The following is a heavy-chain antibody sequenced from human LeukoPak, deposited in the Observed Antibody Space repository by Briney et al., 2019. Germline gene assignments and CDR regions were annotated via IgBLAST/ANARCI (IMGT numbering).Heavy chain of an antibody. V-gene: IGHV3-21*01. D-gene: IGHD2-21*02. J-gene: IGHJ4*02. CDR2: ISSSSSYI. CDR1: GFTFSRYW. Sequence: GGSLRLSCAASGFTFSRYWMHWVRQAPGKGLEWVSSISSSSSYIYYADSVKGRFTISRDNARNSLYLQMNSLRAEDTAVYYCARETYCGGDCYVQYYFDYWGQGTLVTVSS. CDR3: ARETYCGGDCYVQYYFDY.